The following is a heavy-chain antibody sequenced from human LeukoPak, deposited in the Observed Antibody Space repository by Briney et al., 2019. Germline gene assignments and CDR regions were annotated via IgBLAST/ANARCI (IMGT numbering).Heavy chain of an antibody. D-gene: IGHD6-19*01. CDR1: GGSFSGYY. V-gene: IGHV4-34*01. Sequence: SETLSLTCAVYGGSFSGYYWSWIRQPPGKGLEWIGEINHSGSTNYNPSLKSRVTISINTSKNQFSLKLTSVTAADTAVYYCARAGGSGLIDYWGQGTLVTVSS. J-gene: IGHJ4*02. CDR2: INHSGST. CDR3: ARAGGSGLIDY.